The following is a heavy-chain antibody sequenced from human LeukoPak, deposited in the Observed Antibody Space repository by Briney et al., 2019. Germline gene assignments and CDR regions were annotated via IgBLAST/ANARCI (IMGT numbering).Heavy chain of an antibody. D-gene: IGHD1-26*01. CDR2: IKQGGREK. Sequence: QPGVSLTLSCTVSGFTFSSYWLSWVRQSPGKGLEGVANIKQGGREKYYVDSVKGRFTISRDNAKNSLYLQMNSLRAEDTAIYYCAKEYTGTFSPFPSYFDNWGQGTLVTVSS. J-gene: IGHJ4*02. CDR1: GFTFSSYW. CDR3: AKEYTGTFSPFPSYFDN. V-gene: IGHV3-7*03.